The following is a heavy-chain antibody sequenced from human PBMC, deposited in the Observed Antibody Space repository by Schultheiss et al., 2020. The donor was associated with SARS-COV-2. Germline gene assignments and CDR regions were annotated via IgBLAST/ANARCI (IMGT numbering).Heavy chain of an antibody. D-gene: IGHD3-16*01. V-gene: IGHV4-61*05. CDR1: GGSISSSSYY. CDR2: IYYSGST. CDR3: ARQPEGVIDY. J-gene: IGHJ4*02. Sequence: SQTLSLTCTVSGGSISSSSYYWGWIRQPPGKGLEWIGYIYYSGSTNYNPSLKSRVTISVDTSKNQFSLKLSSVTAADTAVYYCARQPEGVIDYWGQGTLVTVSS.